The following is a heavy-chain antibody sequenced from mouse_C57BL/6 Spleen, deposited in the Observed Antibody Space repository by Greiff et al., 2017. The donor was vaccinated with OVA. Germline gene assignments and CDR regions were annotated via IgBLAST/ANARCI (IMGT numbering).Heavy chain of an antibody. CDR3: ARRDTTVYFDY. V-gene: IGHV1-69*01. D-gene: IGHD1-1*01. J-gene: IGHJ2*01. CDR2: IDPSDSYT. Sequence: VQLQQPGAELVMPGASVKLSCKASGYTFTSYWMHWVKQRPGQGLEWIGEIDPSDSYTNYNQTFKGKSTLTVDKSSSTAYMQLSSLTSEDSAVYYCARRDTTVYFDYWGQGTTLTVSS. CDR1: GYTFTSYW.